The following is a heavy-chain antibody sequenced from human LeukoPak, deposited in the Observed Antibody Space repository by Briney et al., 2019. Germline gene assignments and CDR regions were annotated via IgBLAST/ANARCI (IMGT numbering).Heavy chain of an antibody. J-gene: IGHJ4*02. CDR2: ISSSGSTI. D-gene: IGHD5-24*01. V-gene: IGHV3-11*01. Sequence: GGSLRLSCAASGFTFSDYYMSWIRQAPGRGLEWVSYISSSGSTIYYADSVKGRFTISRDNAKNSLYLQMNSLRAEDTAVYYCAREPMASTLDYWGQGTLVTVSS. CDR3: AREPMASTLDY. CDR1: GFTFSDYY.